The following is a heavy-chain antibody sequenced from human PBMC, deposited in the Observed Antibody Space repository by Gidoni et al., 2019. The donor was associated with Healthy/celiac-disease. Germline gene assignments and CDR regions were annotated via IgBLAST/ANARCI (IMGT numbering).Heavy chain of an antibody. D-gene: IGHD2-21*01. CDR3: ARGKNILWWSPDAFDI. V-gene: IGHV4-59*07. J-gene: IGHJ3*02. Sequence: QVQLQESGPGLVKPSDTLSLTCPVSGGSLSSYYWCWIRHPPGKGLVWNWYIYYSVSTNYNPALNSRGTISVDTSKNQLSLKLSAVTAADTAVYYCARGKNILWWSPDAFDILGQGTMVTVSS. CDR1: GGSLSSYY. CDR2: IYYSVST.